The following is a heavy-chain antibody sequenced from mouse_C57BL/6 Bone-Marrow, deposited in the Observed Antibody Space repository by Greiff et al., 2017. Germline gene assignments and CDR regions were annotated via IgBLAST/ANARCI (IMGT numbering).Heavy chain of an antibody. Sequence: QVQLQQSGAELARPGASVKMSCKASGYTFTSYTMHWVKQRSGQGLEWIGYINPSSGYIKYNQKFKDKATLTADKSSSTAYMQLGSLTSEDSAVYYCARSLLRPQYYFDYWGQGTTLTVSS. CDR1: GYTFTSYT. CDR2: INPSSGYI. CDR3: ARSLLRPQYYFDY. J-gene: IGHJ2*01. D-gene: IGHD1-2*01. V-gene: IGHV1-4*01.